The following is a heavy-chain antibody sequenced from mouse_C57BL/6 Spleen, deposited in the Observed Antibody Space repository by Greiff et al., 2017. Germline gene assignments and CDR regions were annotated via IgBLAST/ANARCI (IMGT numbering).Heavy chain of an antibody. J-gene: IGHJ2*01. CDR2: INPNNGGT. CDR1: GYTFTDYN. V-gene: IGHV1-18*01. Sequence: VQLQQSGPELVKPGASVKIPCKASGYTFTDYNMDWVKQSHGKSLEWIGDINPNNGGTIYNQKFKGKATLTVDTSSSTAYMELRSLTSEDTAVYYCERRGIKGLFDYWGQGTTLTVSS. D-gene: IGHD1-1*01. CDR3: ERRGIKGLFDY.